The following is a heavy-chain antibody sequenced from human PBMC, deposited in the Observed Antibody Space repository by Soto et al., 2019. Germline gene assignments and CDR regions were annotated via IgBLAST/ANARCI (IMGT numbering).Heavy chain of an antibody. Sequence: QVQLQESGPGLVKPSGTLSLTCAVSGGSISSSNWWSWVRQPPGRGLEWIGEIYHSGSTNYNPSLKSRVSISVDKSKNQFSLKLRFVTAADTAVYYCARGISMEARATYFDYWGQGTLVTVSS. CDR2: IYHSGST. V-gene: IGHV4-4*02. CDR3: ARGISMEARATYFDY. D-gene: IGHD6-6*01. J-gene: IGHJ4*02. CDR1: GGSISSSNW.